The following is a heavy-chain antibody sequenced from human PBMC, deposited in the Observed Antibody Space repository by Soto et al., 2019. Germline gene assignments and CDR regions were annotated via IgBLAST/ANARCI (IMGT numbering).Heavy chain of an antibody. D-gene: IGHD3-10*01. CDR3: ARRPSYYNSARGWFDP. CDR2: IYYSGST. Sequence: SETLSLTCTVSGGSIRSGDYYWSWIRQPPGKGLEWIGYIYYSGSTYYNPSLKSRVIISVDTSKNQFSLKLSSVTAADTAVYYCARRPSYYNSARGWFDPWGQGTLVTVSS. V-gene: IGHV4-30-4*01. CDR1: GGSIRSGDYY. J-gene: IGHJ5*02.